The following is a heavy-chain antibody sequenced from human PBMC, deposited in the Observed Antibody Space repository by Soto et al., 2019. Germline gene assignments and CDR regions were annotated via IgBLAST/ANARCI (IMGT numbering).Heavy chain of an antibody. V-gene: IGHV3-21*01. CDR3: ARDNPGSGYPAAFDL. J-gene: IGHJ3*01. D-gene: IGHD5-18*01. Sequence: EVQLVESGGGLVKPGGSLRLSCAASGFTFTNYNMNWVRQAPGKGLEWVSSISYSTDYIYYADSVKGRFTISRDIAKNSWYLQMNSLSADDTALYYCARDNPGSGYPAAFDLWGPGTMVTISS. CDR2: ISYSTDYI. CDR1: GFTFTNYN.